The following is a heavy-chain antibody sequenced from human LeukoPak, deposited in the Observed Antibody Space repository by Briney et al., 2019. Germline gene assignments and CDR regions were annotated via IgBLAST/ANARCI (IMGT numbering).Heavy chain of an antibody. D-gene: IGHD2-21*01. Sequence: SQTLSLTCTVSGGSISSGDYYWSWIRQPPGKGLEWIGYIFYTGSTYYNPSLKSRVTISVDTSKSQFSLRLSSVTAADTAVYYCASLAYYSFDYWGQGTLVTVSS. CDR2: IFYTGST. V-gene: IGHV4-30-4*01. CDR1: GGSISSGDYY. J-gene: IGHJ4*02. CDR3: ASLAYYSFDY.